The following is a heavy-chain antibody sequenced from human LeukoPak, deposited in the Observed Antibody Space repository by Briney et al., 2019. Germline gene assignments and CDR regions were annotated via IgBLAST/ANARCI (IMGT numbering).Heavy chain of an antibody. V-gene: IGHV1-46*01. CDR3: ARGRRYFDSSGNYYGY. CDR2: INPSGGST. Sequence: ASVKVSCKASGYTLSMYYMHWVRQAPGQGLEWMGIINPSGGSTSYAQKFRGRVTMTRDTSTSTDYMELSSLRSEDTAVYYCARGRRYFDSSGNYYGYWGQGALVTVSS. J-gene: IGHJ4*02. D-gene: IGHD3-22*01. CDR1: GYTLSMYY.